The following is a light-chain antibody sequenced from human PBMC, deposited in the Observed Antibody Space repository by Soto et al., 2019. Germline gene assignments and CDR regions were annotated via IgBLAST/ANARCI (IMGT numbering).Light chain of an antibody. J-gene: IGLJ2*01. CDR2: EGS. CDR3: CSYAGSVV. CDR1: SSDVGSYNL. Sequence: QSALTQPASVSGSPEQSITISFTGTSSDVGSYNLVSWYQQHPGKAPKLMIYEGSKRPSGVSNRFSGSKSGNTASLTISGLQAEDEADYYCCSYAGSVVFGGGTKLTVL. V-gene: IGLV2-23*01.